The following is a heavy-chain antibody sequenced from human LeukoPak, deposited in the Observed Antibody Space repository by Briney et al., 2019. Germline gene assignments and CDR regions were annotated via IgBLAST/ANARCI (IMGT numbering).Heavy chain of an antibody. D-gene: IGHD3-3*01. CDR2: MNPNSGNT. J-gene: IGHJ4*02. V-gene: IGHV1-8*03. CDR1: GYTFTSHD. CDR3: ARGTYYDFWSGPDY. Sequence: ASVKVSCKASGYTFTSHDINWVRQATGQGLEWMGWMNPNSGNTGYAQKFRGRVTITRNTSISTAYMELSSLRSEDTAVYYCARGTYYDFWSGPDYWSQGTLVTVSS.